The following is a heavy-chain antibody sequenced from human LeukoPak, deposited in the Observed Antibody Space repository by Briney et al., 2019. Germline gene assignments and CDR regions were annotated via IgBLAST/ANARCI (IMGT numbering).Heavy chain of an antibody. D-gene: IGHD6-13*01. CDR2: ISASGQTI. CDR3: ARDSTIISSSWLNWFDP. CDR1: GFSFSTYE. V-gene: IGHV3-48*03. J-gene: IGHJ5*02. Sequence: PGGSLRLSCAASGFSFSTYEFHWVRHAPGKGLEWVSYISASGQTIYYADSVRGRFTISRDNAKNSLYLQMNSLRAEDTAVYYCARDSTIISSSWLNWFDPWGQGTLVTVSS.